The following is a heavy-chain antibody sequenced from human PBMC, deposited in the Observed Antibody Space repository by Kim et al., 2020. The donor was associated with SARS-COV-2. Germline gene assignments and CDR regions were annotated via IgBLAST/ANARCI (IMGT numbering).Heavy chain of an antibody. V-gene: IGHV4-59*08. D-gene: IGHD2-2*01. CDR2: IYYSGST. CDR3: ARHRRGEGIVVVPAAPIDY. J-gene: IGHJ4*02. Sequence: SETLSLTCTVSGGSISSYYWSWIRQPPGKGLEWIGYIYYSGSTNYNPSLKSRVTISVDTSKNQFSLKLSSVTAADTAVYYCARHRRGEGIVVVPAAPIDYWGQGTLVTVSS. CDR1: GGSISSYY.